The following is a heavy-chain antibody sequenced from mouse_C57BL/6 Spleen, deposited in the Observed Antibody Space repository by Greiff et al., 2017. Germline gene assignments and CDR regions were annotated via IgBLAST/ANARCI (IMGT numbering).Heavy chain of an antibody. V-gene: IGHV2-6*01. J-gene: IGHJ3*01. Sequence: VKLVESGPGLVAPSPSLSITCTVSGFSLTSYGVDWVRQSPGKGLEWLGVIWGVGSTNYNSALKSRPSISKDNSKTQVFLKMNSLQTDDTAMYYCASDYGSSQFADWGQGTLVTVSA. CDR1: GFSLTSYG. CDR3: ASDYGSSQFAD. CDR2: IWGVGST. D-gene: IGHD1-1*01.